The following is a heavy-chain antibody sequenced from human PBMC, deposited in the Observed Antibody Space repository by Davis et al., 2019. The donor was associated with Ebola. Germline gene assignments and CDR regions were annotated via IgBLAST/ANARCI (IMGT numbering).Heavy chain of an antibody. Sequence: GESLKISCAASGFTFSDYYMSWIRQAPGKGLEWVSYISSSGSTIYYADSVKGRFTISRDNAKNSLYLQMNSLRAEDTAVYYCARDLMIVVVITEGAFDIWGQGTMVTVSS. CDR3: ARDLMIVVVITEGAFDI. J-gene: IGHJ3*02. V-gene: IGHV3-11*04. CDR2: ISSSGSTI. CDR1: GFTFSDYY. D-gene: IGHD3-22*01.